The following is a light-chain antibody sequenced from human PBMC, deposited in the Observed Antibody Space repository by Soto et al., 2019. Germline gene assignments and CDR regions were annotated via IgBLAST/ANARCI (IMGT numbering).Light chain of an antibody. CDR1: SRDVGGYNY. CDR3: SSYTSSSTYVV. CDR2: DVS. V-gene: IGLV2-14*01. J-gene: IGLJ2*01. Sequence: QSVLTQPASVSGSPGQSITISCTGTSRDVGGYNYDSWYQQHPGKAPKLMIYDVSNRPSGVSNRFSGSKSGNTASLTISGLQAEDEADYYCSSYTSSSTYVVFGGGTKLTVL.